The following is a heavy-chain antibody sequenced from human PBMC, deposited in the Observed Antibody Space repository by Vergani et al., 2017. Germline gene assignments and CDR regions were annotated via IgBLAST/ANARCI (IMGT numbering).Heavy chain of an antibody. V-gene: IGHV1-18*01. D-gene: IGHD3-3*01. J-gene: IGHJ3*02. CDR1: GYTFTSYG. Sequence: QVQLVQSGAEVKKPGASVKVSCKASGYTFTSYGISWVRQAPGQGLEWMGWISAYNGNTNYAQKLQGRVTMTTDTSTSTAYMELRSLRSDDTAVYYCARAFSTIFGVVPVDAFDIWGQGTMVTVSS. CDR2: ISAYNGNT. CDR3: ARAFSTIFGVVPVDAFDI.